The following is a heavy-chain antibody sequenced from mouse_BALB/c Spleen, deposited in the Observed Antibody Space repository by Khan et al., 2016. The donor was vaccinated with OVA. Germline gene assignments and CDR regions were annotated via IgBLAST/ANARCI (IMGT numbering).Heavy chain of an antibody. J-gene: IGHJ2*01. CDR3: SRTARIKY. CDR2: ISYSGST. CDR1: GYSITSGYG. Sequence: EVQLQESGPGLVKPSQSLSLTCTVTGYSITSGYGWNWIRQFPGNKLEWMGYISYSGSTNYNPSLKSRISITRDTSKNQFFLQLNSVSTEDTATYYCSRTARIKYWGQGTALTVSS. D-gene: IGHD1-2*01. V-gene: IGHV3-2*02.